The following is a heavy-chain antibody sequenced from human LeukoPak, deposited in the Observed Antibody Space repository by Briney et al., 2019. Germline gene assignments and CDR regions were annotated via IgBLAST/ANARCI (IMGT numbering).Heavy chain of an antibody. CDR3: ARRAGEYSHPYDY. J-gene: IGHJ4*02. Sequence: GSLRLSCTVSGFTVSSNSWSWVRQAPGKGLEWVSFIYSGGNTHYSDSVTGRFTISRDNSKNTLYIQMNSLRAEDTAIYYCARRAGEYSHPYDYWGQGTLVTVSS. CDR2: IYSGGNT. V-gene: IGHV3-53*01. D-gene: IGHD2-15*01. CDR1: GFTVSSNS.